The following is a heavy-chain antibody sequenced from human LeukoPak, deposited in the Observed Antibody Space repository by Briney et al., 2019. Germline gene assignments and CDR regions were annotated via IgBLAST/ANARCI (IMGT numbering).Heavy chain of an antibody. D-gene: IGHD3-10*01. Sequence: GGSLRLSCAASGFTFSSYSMNWVRQAPGEGLEWVSSISSSSSYIYYADSVKGRFTISRDNAKNSLYLQMNSLRAEDTAVYYCARDGAGEFDYWGQGTLVTVSS. CDR1: GFTFSSYS. J-gene: IGHJ4*02. V-gene: IGHV3-21*01. CDR2: ISSSSSYI. CDR3: ARDGAGEFDY.